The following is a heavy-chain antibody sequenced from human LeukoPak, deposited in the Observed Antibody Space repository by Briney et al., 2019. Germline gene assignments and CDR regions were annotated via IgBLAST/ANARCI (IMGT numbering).Heavy chain of an antibody. CDR1: GFSFSSYE. CDR3: VSRFGYAIFDS. Sequence: GGSLRLSCEASGFSFSSYEMNWVRQAPGEGLEWVSHIGVSGSNVHYADSVEGRFTISRDNAKNSLFLQMNSLRAEDTAVYYCVSRFGYAIFDSWGQGTLVAVSS. V-gene: IGHV3-48*03. J-gene: IGHJ4*02. D-gene: IGHD5-12*01. CDR2: IGVSGSNV.